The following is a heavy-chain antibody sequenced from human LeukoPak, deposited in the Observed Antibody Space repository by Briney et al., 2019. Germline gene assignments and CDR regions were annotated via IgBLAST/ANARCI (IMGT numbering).Heavy chain of an antibody. CDR2: IIPIFGTA. Sequence: GSSVKVSCKASGGTFSSYAISWVRQAPGQGLEWMGGIIPIFGTANYAQKFQGRVTITTDESTSTAYMELSSLKSDDTAIYYCARVDRYHFYLDVWGTGTTVTVSS. J-gene: IGHJ6*03. V-gene: IGHV1-69*05. CDR1: GGTFSSYA. CDR3: ARVDRYHFYLDV.